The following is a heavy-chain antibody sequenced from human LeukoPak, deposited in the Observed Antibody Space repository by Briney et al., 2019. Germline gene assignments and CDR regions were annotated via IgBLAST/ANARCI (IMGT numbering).Heavy chain of an antibody. CDR2: IIPIFGTA. J-gene: IGHJ4*02. CDR3: AREGYYDSSGYYY. Sequence: ASVKVSCKASGGTFSSYAISWVRQAPGQGLEWMGGIIPIFGTANYAQRFQGRVTITADESTSTACMELSSLRSEDTAVYYCAREGYYDSSGYYYWGQGTLVTVSS. CDR1: GGTFSSYA. V-gene: IGHV1-69*13. D-gene: IGHD3-22*01.